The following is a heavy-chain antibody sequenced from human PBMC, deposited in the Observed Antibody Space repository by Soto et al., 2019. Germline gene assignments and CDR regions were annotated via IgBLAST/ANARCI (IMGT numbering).Heavy chain of an antibody. CDR1: GFSFRNYA. J-gene: IGHJ4*02. CDR2: LTGSSSNI. CDR3: ANGRATYGLLTHDY. V-gene: IGHV3-23*01. D-gene: IGHD3-10*01. Sequence: EVQPLESGGGLVQPWGSLRLSCAASGFSFRNYAMSWVRQAPGKGLEWISTLTGSSSNIYYADSVKGRFAISRDNSRNTLYLQMNSLTAEDTAVYYCANGRATYGLLTHDYWGQGTLVTVSS.